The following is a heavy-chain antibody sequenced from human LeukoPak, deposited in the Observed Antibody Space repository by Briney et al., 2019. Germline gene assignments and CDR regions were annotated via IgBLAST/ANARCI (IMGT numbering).Heavy chain of an antibody. J-gene: IGHJ5*02. CDR3: ARGLRWAAGWFNP. V-gene: IGHV3-53*03. Sequence: SVKHRFTISRDNTKNLLYLEMNSLRAEDTAVYYCARGLRWAAGWFNPWGQGTLVTVSS. D-gene: IGHD4-23*01.